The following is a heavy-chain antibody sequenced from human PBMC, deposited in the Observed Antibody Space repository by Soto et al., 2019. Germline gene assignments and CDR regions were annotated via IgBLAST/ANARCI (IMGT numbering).Heavy chain of an antibody. J-gene: IGHJ6*04. CDR3: ARETGNSGDLSYYYDCGMDV. CDR2: ISAYNGNT. Sequence: GASVKVSCKASGYTFTSYGISWVRQAPGQGLEWMGWISAYNGNTNYAQKLQGRVTMTTDTSTSTAYMELRSLRSDDTAVYYCARETGNSGDLSYYYDCGMDVWGEGTTATVSS. D-gene: IGHD1-26*01. V-gene: IGHV1-18*01. CDR1: GYTFTSYG.